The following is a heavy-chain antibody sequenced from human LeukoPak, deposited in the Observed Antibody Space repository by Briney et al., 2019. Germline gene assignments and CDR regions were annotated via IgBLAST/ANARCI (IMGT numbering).Heavy chain of an antibody. CDR1: GYSISSGYY. D-gene: IGHD2-2*03. CDR3: ARRWIFWYFDL. J-gene: IGHJ2*01. CDR2: IYHSGGT. V-gene: IGHV4-38-2*01. Sequence: SETLSLTCAVSGYSISSGYYWGWIRQPPGKGLEWIGGIYHSGGTYYNPSPKSRVTISVDTSKNQFSLKLSSVTAADTAVYYWARRWIFWYFDLWGRGTLVTVSS.